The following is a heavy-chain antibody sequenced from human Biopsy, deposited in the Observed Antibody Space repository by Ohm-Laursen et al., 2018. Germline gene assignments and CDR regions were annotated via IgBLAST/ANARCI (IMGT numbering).Heavy chain of an antibody. CDR1: GGSISDDY. J-gene: IGHJ4*02. CDR3: ARERQFRFLEGAFDY. Sequence: SETLSLTCAVSGGSISDDYWNWIRQPPGKGLQVIGYISSGGRAKYNPSLESRLTISLDTSKNQLSLRLSSVTAADSAIYYCARERQFRFLEGAFDYWGQGILVTVSS. D-gene: IGHD3-3*01. V-gene: IGHV4-59*01. CDR2: ISSGGRA.